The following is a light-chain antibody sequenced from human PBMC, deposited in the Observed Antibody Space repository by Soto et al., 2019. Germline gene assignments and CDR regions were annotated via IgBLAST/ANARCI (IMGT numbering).Light chain of an antibody. CDR3: QQRYNWPPIT. CDR1: QSVSSN. J-gene: IGKJ5*01. V-gene: IGKV3-11*01. CDR2: DTS. Sequence: EILLTQSAATLSLSPGERATLSCRASQSVSSNLAWYQQKPGQAPRLLIYDTSNRATGVPARFSGSGSGTDFTLTISSLEPEDFAVYYCQQRYNWPPITFGQGTRLEIK.